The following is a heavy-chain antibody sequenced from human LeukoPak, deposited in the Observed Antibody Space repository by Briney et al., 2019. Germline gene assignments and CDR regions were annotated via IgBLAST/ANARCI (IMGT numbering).Heavy chain of an antibody. CDR1: GFTFSSYW. CDR3: ARDAVDTAMVYYYYYGMDV. V-gene: IGHV3-7*03. CDR2: IKQDGSEK. J-gene: IGHJ6*04. D-gene: IGHD5-18*01. Sequence: GGSLRLSCAASGFTFSSYWMSWVRQAPGKGLEWVANIKQDGSEKYYVDSVKGRFAISRDNAKNSLYLQMNSLRAEDTAVYYCARDAVDTAMVYYYYYGMDVWGKGTTVTVSS.